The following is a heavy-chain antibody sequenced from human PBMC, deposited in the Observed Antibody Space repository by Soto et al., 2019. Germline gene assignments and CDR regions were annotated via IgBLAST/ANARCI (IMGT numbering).Heavy chain of an antibody. D-gene: IGHD3-22*01. J-gene: IGHJ4*02. CDR2: ISAYNGNT. CDR1: GYIFTNYG. Sequence: ASVKVSCKASGYIFTNYGVTWVRQAPGQGLEWMGWISAYNGNTNYAQKLQGRVAMTTDTSTSTAYMELMSLRFDDTAVYYCERADIVGFDYWGQGTLVTFSS. V-gene: IGHV1-18*01. CDR3: ERADIVGFDY.